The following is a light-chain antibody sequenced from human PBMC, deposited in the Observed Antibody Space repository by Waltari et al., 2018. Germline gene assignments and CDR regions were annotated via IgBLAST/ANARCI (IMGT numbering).Light chain of an antibody. CDR2: KAS. CDR1: QGIGRW. Sequence: DLQLTQSPSTLSASVGDRVTLTCRASQGIGRWLAWYRQKPGKTPDLLIYKASILERGVPSRFSGSGSGTEFTLTITGLQPLDVATYYCQEYDSHWSFGQGTKVEIK. CDR3: QEYDSHWS. J-gene: IGKJ1*01. V-gene: IGKV1-5*03.